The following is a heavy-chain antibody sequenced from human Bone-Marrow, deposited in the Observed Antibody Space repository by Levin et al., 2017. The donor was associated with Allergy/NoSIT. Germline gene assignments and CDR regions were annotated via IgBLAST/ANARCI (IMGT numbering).Heavy chain of an antibody. CDR3: AISTTPDAFDI. J-gene: IGHJ3*02. CDR1: GFTFSSYA. V-gene: IGHV3-30-3*01. CDR2: ISYDGSIK. Sequence: GGSLRLSCAASGFTFSSYAIHWVRQAPGKGLEWVAVISYDGSIKYYADSVKGRFTISRDNSKNTLYLQMNNLRAEDTAVYYCAISTTPDAFDIWGQGTMVTVSS. D-gene: IGHD2-15*01.